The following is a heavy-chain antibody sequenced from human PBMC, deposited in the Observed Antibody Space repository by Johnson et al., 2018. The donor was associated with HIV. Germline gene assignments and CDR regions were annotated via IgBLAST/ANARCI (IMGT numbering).Heavy chain of an antibody. CDR2: IFGGGTT. CDR1: GFSVSSNY. CDR3: ARDPFPRFYAFDI. J-gene: IGHJ3*02. V-gene: IGHV3-66*01. Sequence: VQLVESGGGLVQPGGSLRLSCAASGFSVSSNYMSWVRQAPGKGLEWVSVIFGGGTTYYTDSVKGRFTISRDNSKNTLYLQMNSLRAEDTAVYYYARDPFPRFYAFDIWGQGTMVIVSS.